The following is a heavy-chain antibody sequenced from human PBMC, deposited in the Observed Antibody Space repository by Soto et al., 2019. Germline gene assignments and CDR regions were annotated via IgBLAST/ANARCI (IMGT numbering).Heavy chain of an antibody. CDR3: ARSDYYKDTATFEY. V-gene: IGHV1-18*03. CDR1: GYSFSDFG. J-gene: IGHJ4*02. Sequence: QVHLVQSGGELKKPGASVKVSCKASGYSFSDFGITWVRQAPGQGLEWMGWISGKNGNTNYAQKVQGRVTLTADTSTSTAYMEMRALTSDDMATYYCARSDYYKDTATFEYWGQGTPVTVSS. CDR2: ISGKNGNT. D-gene: IGHD4-17*01.